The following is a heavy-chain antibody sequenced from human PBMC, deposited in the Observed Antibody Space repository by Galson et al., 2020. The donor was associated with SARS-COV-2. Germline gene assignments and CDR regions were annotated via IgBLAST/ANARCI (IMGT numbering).Heavy chain of an antibody. CDR3: ARSPAASPGTFFYNHYMDV. Sequence: SETLSLTCTVSGGSIDSHFWTWIRQPPGKGLEWMGYTYDGGSVSYNPCLKSPVTVSVDTSKNQFSLRLTSVTAADTAVYYCARSPAASPGTFFYNHYMDVWGKGASVPFS. D-gene: IGHD2-2*01. CDR1: GGSIDSHF. V-gene: IGHV4-59*11. CDR2: TYDGGSV. J-gene: IGHJ6*03.